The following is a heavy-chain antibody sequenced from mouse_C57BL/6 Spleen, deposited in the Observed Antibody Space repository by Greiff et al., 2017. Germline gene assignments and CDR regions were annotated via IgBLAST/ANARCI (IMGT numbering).Heavy chain of an antibody. Sequence: QVQLQQSGAELVKPGASVKISCKASGYAFSSYWMNWVKQRPGKGLEWIGQIYPGDGDTNYNGKFKGKATLTADKSSSTAYMQLSSLTSEDSAVYFGSRPLYYYGSNYDLWYFDVWGTGTTVTVSS. CDR3: SRPLYYYGSNYDLWYFDV. CDR2: IYPGDGDT. J-gene: IGHJ1*03. V-gene: IGHV1-80*01. CDR1: GYAFSSYW. D-gene: IGHD1-1*01.